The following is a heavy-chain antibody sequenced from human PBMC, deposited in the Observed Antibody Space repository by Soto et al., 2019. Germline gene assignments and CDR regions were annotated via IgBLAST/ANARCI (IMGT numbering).Heavy chain of an antibody. Sequence: PGGSLRLSCAASGFTFSSFAMSWVRQAPGKGLEWVSIVRGRGGTTYYADSVKGRFTFSRDNSENTLYLQMNSLRAEDTAVYYCARDRQVGSYYDFWSGYPYYYGMDVWGQGTTVTVSS. J-gene: IGHJ6*02. V-gene: IGHV3-23*01. CDR1: GFTFSSFA. CDR3: ARDRQVGSYYDFWSGYPYYYGMDV. D-gene: IGHD3-3*01. CDR2: VRGRGGTT.